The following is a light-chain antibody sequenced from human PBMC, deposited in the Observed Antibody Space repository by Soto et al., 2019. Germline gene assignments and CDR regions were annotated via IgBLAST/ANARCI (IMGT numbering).Light chain of an antibody. CDR2: EVS. CDR3: SAYTTSSALVV. J-gene: IGLJ2*01. Sequence: QSALTQPASVSGSPGQSITISCSGTSSDVGAYDFVSWYQQHPGKAPKLMIFEVSHRPSGVSHRFSGSKSGNMASLTISGLQAEDEADYYCSAYTTSSALVVFGGGTTLTVL. V-gene: IGLV2-14*01. CDR1: SSDVGAYDF.